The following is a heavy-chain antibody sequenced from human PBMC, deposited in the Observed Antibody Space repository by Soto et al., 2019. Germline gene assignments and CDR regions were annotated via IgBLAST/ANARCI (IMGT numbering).Heavy chain of an antibody. CDR3: AKDAVAYNGEWDWFDL. D-gene: IGHD3-10*01. V-gene: IGHV3-23*01. CDR2: IGGSGSSA. J-gene: IGHJ5*02. CDR1: GFTFKNFA. Sequence: EVQLLESGGGLVQPGGSLRLSCAASGFTFKNFAVSWVRQAPGKGMEWVSAIGGSGSSANYADSVKGRFTVSSDDSKSTLYLQMSGLNVDDTALYYCAKDAVAYNGEWDWFDLWGQGTLVTVSS.